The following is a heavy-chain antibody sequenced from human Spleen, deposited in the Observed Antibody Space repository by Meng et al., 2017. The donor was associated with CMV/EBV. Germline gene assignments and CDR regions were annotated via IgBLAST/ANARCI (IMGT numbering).Heavy chain of an antibody. CDR2: INHSGST. CDR1: GGSFSGYY. Sequence: SETLSLTCAVSGGSFSGYYWSWIRQPPGKGLEWIGEINHSGSTNYNPSLKSRVTISVDTSKNQFSLKLSSVTAADTAVYFCARDGVATTDYYDSSGLYYYYGMDVWGQGTTVTVSS. CDR3: ARDGVATTDYYDSSGLYYYYGMDV. V-gene: IGHV4-34*01. J-gene: IGHJ6*02. D-gene: IGHD3-22*01.